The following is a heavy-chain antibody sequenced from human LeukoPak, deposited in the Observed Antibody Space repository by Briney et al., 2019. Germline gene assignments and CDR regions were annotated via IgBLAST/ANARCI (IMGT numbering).Heavy chain of an antibody. CDR1: GGSISSYW. J-gene: IGHJ3*02. D-gene: IGHD4-17*01. Sequence: PSETLSLTCTVSGGSISSYWWSWIRQPPGKGLECIGYVYYSGSTNYNPSLKSRVTISVDTSKNQFSLKLNSVTAADTAVYYCASLLFGDYDAFDIWGQGTMVTVSS. V-gene: IGHV4-59*01. CDR3: ASLLFGDYDAFDI. CDR2: VYYSGST.